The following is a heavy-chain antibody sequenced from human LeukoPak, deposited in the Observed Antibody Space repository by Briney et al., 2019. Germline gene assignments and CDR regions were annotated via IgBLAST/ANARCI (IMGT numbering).Heavy chain of an antibody. J-gene: IGHJ3*02. CDR3: ARSLLVVPDASGEHDAFDM. V-gene: IGHV1-18*01. Sequence: ASVKVSCKASGGTFSSYAISWVRQAPGQGLEWVGWISAYNGDTKYAQSFQDKVTMTTDTSTSTAYMELRSLTSDDTAVYYCARSLLVVPDASGEHDAFDMWGQGTMVTVSS. CDR2: ISAYNGDT. CDR1: GGTFSSYA. D-gene: IGHD2-8*02.